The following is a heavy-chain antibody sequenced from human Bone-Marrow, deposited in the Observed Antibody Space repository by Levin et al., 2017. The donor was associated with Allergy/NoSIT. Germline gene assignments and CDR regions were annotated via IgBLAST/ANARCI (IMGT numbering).Heavy chain of an antibody. CDR1: GFTFDDYG. Sequence: ASVKVSCAASGFTFDDYGMSWVRQAPGKGLEWVSGINWNGGSTGYADSVKGRFTISRDNAKNSLYLQMNSLRAEDTALYHCATSGSSDYYYGMDVWGQGTTVTVSS. CDR3: ATSGSSDYYYGMDV. J-gene: IGHJ6*02. CDR2: INWNGGST. D-gene: IGHD6-6*01. V-gene: IGHV3-20*01.